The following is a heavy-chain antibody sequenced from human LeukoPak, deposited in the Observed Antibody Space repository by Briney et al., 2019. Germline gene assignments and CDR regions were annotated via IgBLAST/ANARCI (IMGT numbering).Heavy chain of an antibody. Sequence: PGGSLRLSCAASGFTFSSYGMHWVRQAPGKGLEWVAFIRYDGSNKYYADSVKGRFTISRDNSKNTLYLQMNSLRAEDTAVYYCAKARRVVIERNFYMDVWGKGTTVTVSS. CDR1: GFTFSSYG. CDR2: IRYDGSNK. CDR3: AKARRVVIERNFYMDV. J-gene: IGHJ6*03. D-gene: IGHD3-3*01. V-gene: IGHV3-30*02.